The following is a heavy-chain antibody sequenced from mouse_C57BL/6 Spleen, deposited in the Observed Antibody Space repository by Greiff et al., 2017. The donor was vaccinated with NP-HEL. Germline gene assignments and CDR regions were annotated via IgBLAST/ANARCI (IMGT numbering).Heavy chain of an antibody. CDR2: IYPSDSET. CDR3: ARGYYGSFDY. V-gene: IGHV1-61*01. J-gene: IGHJ2*01. D-gene: IGHD1-1*01. CDR1: GYTFTSYW. Sequence: QVQLQQPGAELVRPGSSVKLSCKASGYTFTSYWMDWVKQRPGRGLEWIGNIYPSDSETHYNQKFKDKATLTVDKSSSTAYMQLSSLTSEDSAVYYCARGYYGSFDYWGQGTTLTVSS.